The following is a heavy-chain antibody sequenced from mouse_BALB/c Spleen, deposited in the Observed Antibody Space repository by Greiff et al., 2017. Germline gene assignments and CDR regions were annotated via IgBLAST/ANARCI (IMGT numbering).Heavy chain of an antibody. V-gene: IGHV1-12*01. Sequence: LQQPGAELVKPGASVKMSCKASGYTFTSYNMHWVKQTPGQGLEWIGAIYPGNGDTSYNQKFKGKATLTADKSSSTAYMQLSSLTSEDSAVYYCARGYDYDEGDFDDWGQGTTLTVSS. CDR2: IYPGNGDT. D-gene: IGHD2-4*01. J-gene: IGHJ2*01. CDR1: GYTFTSYN. CDR3: ARGYDYDEGDFDD.